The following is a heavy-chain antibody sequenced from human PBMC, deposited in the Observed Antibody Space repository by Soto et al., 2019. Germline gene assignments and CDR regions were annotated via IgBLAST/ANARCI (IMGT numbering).Heavy chain of an antibody. CDR2: IRSKDNSYAT. J-gene: IGHJ6*02. Sequence: EVQLVESGGGLVQPGGSLKLSCAASGFTFSGSAMHWVRKASGKGLEWVGRIRSKDNSYATAYAASMKVRFTISRDDLKNTCYLQMNSLNTEDTAVYYCTRSVVVLVGYYYYGMDVWGQGTTVTVSS. V-gene: IGHV3-73*02. CDR1: GFTFSGSA. D-gene: IGHD2-15*01. CDR3: TRSVVVLVGYYYYGMDV.